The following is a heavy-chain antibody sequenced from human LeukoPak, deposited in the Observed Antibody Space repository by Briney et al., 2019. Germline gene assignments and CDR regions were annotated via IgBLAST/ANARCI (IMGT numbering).Heavy chain of an antibody. CDR1: GGTFSSYA. V-gene: IGHV1-69*04. D-gene: IGHD3-22*01. J-gene: IGHJ5*02. CDR3: ARDYDSSGYYSLSWFDP. CDR2: IIPILRIA. Sequence: ASVKVSCKASGGTFSSYAISWVRQAPGQGLEWMGRIIPILRIANYAQKFQGRVTITADKSTSTAYMELSSLRSEDTAVYYCARDYDSSGYYSLSWFDPWGQGTLDTVSS.